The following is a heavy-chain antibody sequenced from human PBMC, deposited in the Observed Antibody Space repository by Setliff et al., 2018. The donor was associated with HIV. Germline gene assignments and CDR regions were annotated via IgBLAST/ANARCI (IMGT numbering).Heavy chain of an antibody. CDR2: IRSKANSYAT. CDR3: TSGFGRVVSYYYYGMDV. Sequence: HPGGSLRLSCAASGFTFSGSAMHWVRQASGKGLEWVGRIRSKANSYATAYAASVKGRFTISRDDSKNTAYLQMNSLKTEDTAVYYCTSGFGRVVSYYYYGMDVWGQGTTVTVSS. V-gene: IGHV3-73*01. J-gene: IGHJ6*02. CDR1: GFTFSGSA. D-gene: IGHD2-15*01.